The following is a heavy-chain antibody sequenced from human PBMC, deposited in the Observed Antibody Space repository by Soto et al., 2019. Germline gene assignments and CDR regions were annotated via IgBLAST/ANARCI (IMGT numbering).Heavy chain of an antibody. CDR3: ARGVLSATYYYYGIDV. Sequence: QVQMVESGGGVVQPGRSLRLSCAAYGFTFSSYAMHWFRQAPGKGLEWVAVISYDGSNKYYADSVKGRFTISRDNSKNTLYLQMNNLRAQDTAVYYCARGVLSATYYYYGIDVWGQGTTVTVSS. CDR1: GFTFSSYA. D-gene: IGHD2-15*01. CDR2: ISYDGSNK. J-gene: IGHJ6*02. V-gene: IGHV3-30-3*01.